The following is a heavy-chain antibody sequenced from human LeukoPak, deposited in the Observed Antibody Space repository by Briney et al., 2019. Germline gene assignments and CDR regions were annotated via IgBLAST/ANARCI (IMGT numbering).Heavy chain of an antibody. CDR3: ARLLDNDSSGDPDTFDM. CDR2: VYYSGRT. CDR1: GDSISGHY. V-gene: IGHV4-59*11. D-gene: IGHD3-22*01. Sequence: SETLSLTCTVSGDSISGHYGSWIRQPPGNGREWIGFVYYSGRTRYNPSLHSRVTISADTSKNHLSLKLTSVTAADTAVYYCARLLDNDSSGDPDTFDMWGQGIKVTVSS. J-gene: IGHJ3*02.